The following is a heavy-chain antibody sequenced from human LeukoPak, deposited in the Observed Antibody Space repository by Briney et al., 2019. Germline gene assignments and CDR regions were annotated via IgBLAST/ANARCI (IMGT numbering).Heavy chain of an antibody. J-gene: IGHJ4*02. CDR3: ARGRGYNSFDY. V-gene: IGHV4-34*01. CDR1: GGSFSGYY. Sequence: SSETLSLTCAVYGGSFSGYYWSWIRQPPGKGLEWIGEINHSGSTNYNPSLKSRVTISVDTSKNQFSLNLNSVTAADTAVYYCARGRGYNSFDYWGQGTLVTVSS. D-gene: IGHD5-24*01. CDR2: INHSGST.